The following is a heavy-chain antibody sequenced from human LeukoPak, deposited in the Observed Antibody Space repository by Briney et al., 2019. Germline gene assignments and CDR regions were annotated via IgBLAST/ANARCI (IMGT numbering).Heavy chain of an antibody. J-gene: IGHJ6*03. Sequence: ASVKVSCKASGYTFTSYGISWVRQAPGQGLEWMGWISAYNGNTNYAQKLQGRVTMTTDTSTSTAYMELRSLRSDDTAVYYCARDADLWLNYYYYMDVWGKGTTVTVSS. D-gene: IGHD3-10*01. CDR2: ISAYNGNT. CDR1: GYTFTSYG. V-gene: IGHV1-18*01. CDR3: ARDADLWLNYYYYMDV.